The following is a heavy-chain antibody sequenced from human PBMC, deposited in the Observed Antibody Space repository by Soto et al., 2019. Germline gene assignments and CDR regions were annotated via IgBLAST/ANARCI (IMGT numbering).Heavy chain of an antibody. CDR3: ARGGRMVRRGYYYFDY. CDR2: INHSGST. V-gene: IGHV4-34*01. D-gene: IGHD3-10*01. Sequence: SETLSLTCAVYGGSFSGYYWSWIRQPPGKGLEWIGEINHSGSTNYNPSLKSRVTISVDTSKNQFSLKLSSVTAADTAVYYCARGGRMVRRGYYYFDYWGQGTLVTVSS. J-gene: IGHJ4*02. CDR1: GGSFSGYY.